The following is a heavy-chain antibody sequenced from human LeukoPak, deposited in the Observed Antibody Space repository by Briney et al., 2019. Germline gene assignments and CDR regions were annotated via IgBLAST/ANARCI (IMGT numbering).Heavy chain of an antibody. V-gene: IGHV4-30-4*08. Sequence: SQTLSLTCTVSGGSISSRDYYWSWIRQPPGKRLEWIGYIFYSGSTYYNPSLKSRVTISVDTSKNQFSLKVISVTAADSAVYYCARVFQVGTTTKFDSWGQGTLVTVSS. J-gene: IGHJ4*02. D-gene: IGHD1-26*01. CDR3: ARVFQVGTTTKFDS. CDR2: IFYSGST. CDR1: GGSISSRDYY.